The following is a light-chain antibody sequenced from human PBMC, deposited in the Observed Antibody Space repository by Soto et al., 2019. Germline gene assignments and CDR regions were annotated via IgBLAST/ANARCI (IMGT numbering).Light chain of an antibody. Sequence: DTHMTKSPSSLSASVGDRVSITCRASQSISSYLNWYQQKPGKAPKLLIYAASSLQSGVPSRFSGSGSGTDFTLTISSLQPEDFATYYCQQSYSTLRTFGQGTKVDTK. CDR1: QSISSY. V-gene: IGKV1-39*01. CDR2: AAS. CDR3: QQSYSTLRT. J-gene: IGKJ1*01.